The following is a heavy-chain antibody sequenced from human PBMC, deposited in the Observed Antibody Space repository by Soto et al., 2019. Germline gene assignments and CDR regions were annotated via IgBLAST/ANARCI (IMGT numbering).Heavy chain of an antibody. J-gene: IGHJ3*02. CDR2: ISAYNGNT. Sequence: ASVKVSCKASGYTFTSYGISWVRQAPGQGLEWMGWISAYNGNTNYAQKLQGRVTMTTDTSTSTAYMELRSLRSDDTAVYYCARDRGVNSSGWYGMVYAFDIWGQGTMVTVSS. CDR1: GYTFTSYG. CDR3: ARDRGVNSSGWYGMVYAFDI. V-gene: IGHV1-18*01. D-gene: IGHD6-19*01.